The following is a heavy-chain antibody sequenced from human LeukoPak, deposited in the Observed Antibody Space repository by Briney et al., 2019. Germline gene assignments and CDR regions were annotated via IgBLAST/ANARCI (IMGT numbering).Heavy chain of an antibody. J-gene: IGHJ5*02. CDR1: GFTFSSYW. V-gene: IGHV3-7*01. CDR2: IKQDGSEK. CDR3: ARQVQYRSGYFPPDP. Sequence: GGSLRLSCAASGFTFSSYWMSWVRQAPGKGLEWVANIKQDGSEKYYVDSVKGRFTISRDNAKNSLYLQMNSLRAEDTAVYYCARQVQYRSGYFPPDPWGQGTLVTVSS. D-gene: IGHD6-19*01.